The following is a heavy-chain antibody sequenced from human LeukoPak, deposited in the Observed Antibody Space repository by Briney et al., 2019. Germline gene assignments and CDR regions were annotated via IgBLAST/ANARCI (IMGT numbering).Heavy chain of an antibody. CDR1: GYTFTGYY. J-gene: IGHJ5*02. D-gene: IGHD6-6*01. V-gene: IGHV1-2*02. Sequence: ASVKVSCKASGYTFTGYYMHWVRQAPGQGLEWMGWINPNSGGTNYAQKFQGRVTMTRDTSISTAYMELSRLRSDETAVYYCARDRGIAARRENWFDPWGQGTLVTVSS. CDR2: INPNSGGT. CDR3: ARDRGIAARRENWFDP.